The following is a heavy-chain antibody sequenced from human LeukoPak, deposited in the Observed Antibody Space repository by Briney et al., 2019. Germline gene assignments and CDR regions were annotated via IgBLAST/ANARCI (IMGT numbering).Heavy chain of an antibody. CDR3: ARDGVVPAAIQLRGWFDP. J-gene: IGHJ5*02. V-gene: IGHV3-21*01. CDR1: GFTFSSYA. Sequence: NPGGSLRLSCAASGFTFSSYAMNWVRQAPGKGLEWVSSISSSSSYIYYADSVKGRFTISRDNAKNSLYLQMNSLRAEDTAVYYCARDGVVPAAIQLRGWFDPWGQGTLVTVSS. CDR2: ISSSSSYI. D-gene: IGHD2-2*02.